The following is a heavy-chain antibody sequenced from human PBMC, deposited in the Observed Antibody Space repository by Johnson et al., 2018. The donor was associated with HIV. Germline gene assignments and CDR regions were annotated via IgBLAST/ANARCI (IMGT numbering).Heavy chain of an antibody. J-gene: IGHJ3*02. V-gene: IGHV3-30*02. D-gene: IGHD3-16*01. CDR3: AKSRSPMITFGGADAFDI. Sequence: QVQLVESGGGLVQPGGSLRLSCAASGFTFSSYGMHWVRQAPGKGLEWVAFIRYDGSNKYYADSVKGRFTISRDNSKHPLYLQMNSLGAEDTAVYYCAKSRSPMITFGGADAFDIWGQGTMVTVSS. CDR1: GFTFSSYG. CDR2: IRYDGSNK.